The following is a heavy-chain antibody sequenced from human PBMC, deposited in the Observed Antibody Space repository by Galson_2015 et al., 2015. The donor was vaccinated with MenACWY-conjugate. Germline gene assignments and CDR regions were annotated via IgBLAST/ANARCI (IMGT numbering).Heavy chain of an antibody. CDR3: AKAPGKWRGGSYYFDY. Sequence: SLRLSCAASGFTFSSYAMSWVRQAPGQGLEWVSSLSSSGGTTYYADSVKGRFTIPRDNSKNTLYLQMNSLRAEDTAVYYCAKAPGKWRGGSYYFDYWGQGTLVTVSS. J-gene: IGHJ4*02. D-gene: IGHD1-26*01. CDR2: LSSSGGTT. V-gene: IGHV3-23*01. CDR1: GFTFSSYA.